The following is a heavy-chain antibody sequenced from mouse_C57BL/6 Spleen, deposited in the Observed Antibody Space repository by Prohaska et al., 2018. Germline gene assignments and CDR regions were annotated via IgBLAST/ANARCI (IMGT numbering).Heavy chain of an antibody. CDR3: TGQINIYYYGSSPWFAY. J-gene: IGHJ3*01. CDR2: IRLKSDNYAT. V-gene: IGHV6-3*01. CDR1: GFTFSNYW. Sequence: EVKLEESGGGLVQPGGSMKLSCVASGFTFSNYWMNWVRQSPEKGLEWVAQIRLKSDNYATHYAESVKGRFTISRDDSKSSVYLQMNNLRAEDTGIYYCTGQINIYYYGSSPWFAYWGQGTLVTVSA. D-gene: IGHD1-1*01.